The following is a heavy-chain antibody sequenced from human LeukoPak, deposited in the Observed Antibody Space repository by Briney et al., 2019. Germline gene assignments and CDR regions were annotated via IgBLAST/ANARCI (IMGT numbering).Heavy chain of an antibody. CDR3: AKHYYDSGSYYFFDY. D-gene: IGHD3-10*01. CDR1: GVTLSSYA. Sequence: GGSLRLSCAASGVTLSSYAMSWARQAPGKGLEWVSGISSSGSGGNTYYADSVKGRFTISRDNSKNTLYLQMNSLRAEDTALYYCAKHYYDSGSYYFFDYWGQGTLVTVSS. V-gene: IGHV3-23*01. J-gene: IGHJ4*02. CDR2: ISSSGSGGNT.